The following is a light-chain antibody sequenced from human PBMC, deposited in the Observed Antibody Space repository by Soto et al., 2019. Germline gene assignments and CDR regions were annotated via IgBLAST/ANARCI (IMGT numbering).Light chain of an antibody. CDR3: QQYHYWPQT. CDR1: RSVTSN. V-gene: IGKV3-15*01. CDR2: GAS. J-gene: IGKJ1*01. Sequence: ETEMTQFPATLSVSPGGRGTLSCRASRSVTSNLAWYQQKPGQAPRLLIYGASTRATGVPDRFSASGSGTEFSLTISSLQSEDFAIYYCQQYHYWPQTFGQGTKVEIK.